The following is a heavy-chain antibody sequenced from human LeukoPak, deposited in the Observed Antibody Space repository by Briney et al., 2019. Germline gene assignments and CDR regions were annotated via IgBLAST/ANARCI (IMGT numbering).Heavy chain of an antibody. D-gene: IGHD3-10*01. V-gene: IGHV1-2*02. CDR2: INPNSGGT. CDR1: GYTFTGYY. CDR3: ARTLWFGDSQNWFDP. J-gene: IGHJ5*02. Sequence: ASVKVSCTASGYTFTGYYMHWVRQAPGQGLEWMGWINPNSGGTNYAQKFQGRVTMTRDTSISTAYMELSRLRSDDTAVYYCARTLWFGDSQNWFDPWGQGTLVTVSS.